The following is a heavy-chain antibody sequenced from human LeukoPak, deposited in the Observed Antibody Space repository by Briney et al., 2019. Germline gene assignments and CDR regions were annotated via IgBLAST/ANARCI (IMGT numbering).Heavy chain of an antibody. CDR1: GYTFTNNW. J-gene: IGHJ5*02. D-gene: IGHD5-24*01. CDR3: ARGRGWIDP. V-gene: IGHV3-7*01. CDR2: VNEDGSEQ. Sequence: GGSLRLSCEASGYTFTNNWMTWFRQAPGKVLEWVANVNEDGSEQNYLDSVKGRFTISRDNAKNSVYLQMNNLRVEETAVYYCARGRGWIDPWGQGTLVTVSS.